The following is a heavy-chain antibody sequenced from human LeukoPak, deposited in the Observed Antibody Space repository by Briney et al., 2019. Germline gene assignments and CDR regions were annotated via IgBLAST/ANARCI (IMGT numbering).Heavy chain of an antibody. Sequence: ASETLSLTCTVSGGSISSSSYYWGWIRQPPGKGLEWIGSIYYSGSTYYNPSLKSRVTISVDTSKNQFSLKLSSVTAADTAVYYCARLFGAEWELLIFDYWGQGTLVTVSS. V-gene: IGHV4-39*01. CDR2: IYYSGST. D-gene: IGHD1-26*01. CDR1: GGSISSSSYY. J-gene: IGHJ4*02. CDR3: ARLFGAEWELLIFDY.